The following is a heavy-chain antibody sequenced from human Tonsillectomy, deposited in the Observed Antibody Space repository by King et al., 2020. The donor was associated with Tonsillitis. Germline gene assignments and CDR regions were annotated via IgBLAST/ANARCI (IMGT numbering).Heavy chain of an antibody. CDR3: AGYTMIVVDWYFDL. CDR1: GFTFSSYA. J-gene: IGHJ2*01. CDR2: ISDDGSNK. V-gene: IGHV3-30*01. D-gene: IGHD3-22*01. Sequence: VQLVESGGGVVQPGRSLRLSCAASGFTFSSYAMHWVRQAPGKGLEWVALISDDGSNKYYADSVKGRFTISRDNSENTLYLQMNSLRAEDTAVYYCAGYTMIVVDWYFDLWGRGTLVTVSS.